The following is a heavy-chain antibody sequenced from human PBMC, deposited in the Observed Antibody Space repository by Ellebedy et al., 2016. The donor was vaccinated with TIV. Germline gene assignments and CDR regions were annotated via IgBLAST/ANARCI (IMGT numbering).Heavy chain of an antibody. V-gene: IGHV3-74*01. CDR3: ARGTGKYGDWDY. J-gene: IGHJ4*02. Sequence: GGSLRLSXAASGFTFSSYWVHWVRQAPGEGLVWVSRINTDGTTTNYADSVKGRFTISRDNSKNTVFLQVSSLRVEDTALYYCARGTGKYGDWDYWGLGTLVTVSS. D-gene: IGHD2-21*01. CDR1: GFTFSSYW. CDR2: INTDGTTT.